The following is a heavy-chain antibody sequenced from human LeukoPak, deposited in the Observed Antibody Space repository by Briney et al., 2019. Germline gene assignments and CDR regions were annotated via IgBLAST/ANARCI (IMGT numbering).Heavy chain of an antibody. D-gene: IGHD3-10*02. CDR2: ISSSGSTI. V-gene: IGHV3-48*04. CDR1: GFTFNSYW. J-gene: IGHJ6*04. CDR3: AELGITMIGGV. Sequence: GGSLRLPCVASGFTFNSYWMSWVRQAPGKGLEWVSYISSSGSTIYYADSVKGRFTISRDNAKNSLYLQMNSLRAEDTAVYYCAELGITMIGGVWGKGTTVTISS.